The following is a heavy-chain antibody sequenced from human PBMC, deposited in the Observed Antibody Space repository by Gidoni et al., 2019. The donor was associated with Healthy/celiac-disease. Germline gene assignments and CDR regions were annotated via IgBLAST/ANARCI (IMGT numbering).Heavy chain of an antibody. V-gene: IGHV4-59*01. Sequence: QVQLQESGPGLVKPSETLSLTCTVSGGSISSYYWSWIRQPPGKGLEWIGYIYYSGSTNYNPSLKSRVTISVDTSKNQFSLKLSSVTAADTAVYYCAREPWFGESLGMDVWGQGTTVTVSS. CDR3: AREPWFGESLGMDV. J-gene: IGHJ6*02. D-gene: IGHD3-10*01. CDR2: IYYSGST. CDR1: GGSISSYY.